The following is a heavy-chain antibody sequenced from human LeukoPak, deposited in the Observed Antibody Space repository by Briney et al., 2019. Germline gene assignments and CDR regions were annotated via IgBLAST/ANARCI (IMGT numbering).Heavy chain of an antibody. CDR1: GGSISSSSYY. V-gene: IGHV4-39*01. CDR3: ARLGPHYYYYYMDV. Sequence: SETLSLTCTVSGGSISSSSYYWGWIRQPPGKGLEWIGSIYYSGSTYYNPSLKSRVTISVDTSKNQFSLKLSSVTAADTAVYYCARLGPHYYYYYMDVWGKGTTVTVS. J-gene: IGHJ6*03. CDR2: IYYSGST.